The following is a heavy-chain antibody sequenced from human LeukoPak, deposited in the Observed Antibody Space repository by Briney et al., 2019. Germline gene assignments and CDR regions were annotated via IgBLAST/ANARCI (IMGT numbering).Heavy chain of an antibody. CDR2: ISAYNGNT. CDR1: GYTFTSYG. D-gene: IGHD1-26*01. CDR3: ARVFTSGSYYLFYYYGTDV. J-gene: IGHJ6*02. Sequence: ASVKVSCKASGYTFTSYGISWVRQAPGQGLEWMGWISAYNGNTNYAQKLQGRVTMTTDTSTSTAYMELRSLRSDDTAVYYCARVFTSGSYYLFYYYGTDVWGQGTTVTVSS. V-gene: IGHV1-18*01.